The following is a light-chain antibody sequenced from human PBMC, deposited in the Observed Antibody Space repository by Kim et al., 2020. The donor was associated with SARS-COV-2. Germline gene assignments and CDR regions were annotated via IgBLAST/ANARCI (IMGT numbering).Light chain of an antibody. J-gene: IGLJ1*01. Sequence: YNYVSWYQQHPGKAPKVMIYDVSKRASGVSNRFSGSKSGNTASLTISGLQPEDEGDYYCSSYTSSYTYVFGTGTKVTVL. CDR2: DVS. CDR1: YNY. CDR3: SSYTSSYTYV. V-gene: IGLV2-14*03.